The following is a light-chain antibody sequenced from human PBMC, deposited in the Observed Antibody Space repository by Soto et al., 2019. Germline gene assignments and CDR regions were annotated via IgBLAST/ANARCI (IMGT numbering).Light chain of an antibody. CDR3: SSSTSSSTFV. CDR1: NSDVNY. Sequence: QSVLTQPASVSGAPGQSITISCTGTNSDVNYVSWHQQHPGKAPRLMIYEVSKRSSGVSNRFSGSKSGNTASLTISGLQAEDEAEYYCSSSTSSSTFVFGTGTKVTVL. J-gene: IGLJ1*01. V-gene: IGLV2-14*01. CDR2: EVS.